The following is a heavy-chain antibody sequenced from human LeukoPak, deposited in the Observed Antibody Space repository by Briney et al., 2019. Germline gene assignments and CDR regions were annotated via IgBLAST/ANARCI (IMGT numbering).Heavy chain of an antibody. CDR1: GYTFTGYY. CDR2: INPNSGGT. Sequence: ASVKVSCKASGYTFTGYYIHWVRQAPGQGLEWVGWINPNSGGTNYAQKFQGRVTMTRDTSISTAYMELSRLRSDDTAVYYCARVTMVRGVMGQPDYWGQGTLVTVSS. J-gene: IGHJ4*02. D-gene: IGHD3-10*01. CDR3: ARVTMVRGVMGQPDY. V-gene: IGHV1-2*02.